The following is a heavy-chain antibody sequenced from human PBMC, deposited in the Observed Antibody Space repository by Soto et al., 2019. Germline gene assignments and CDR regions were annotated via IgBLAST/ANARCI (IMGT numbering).Heavy chain of an antibody. J-gene: IGHJ3*02. D-gene: IGHD6-13*01. CDR3: ARDVSTGSSSWYLDAFDI. V-gene: IGHV3-7*05. Sequence: VQLVESGGGLVQPGGSLRLSCAASGFSFSSYWMTWVRQAPGKGLEWVANIKQDESKKSYLDSVRGRFTISRDNAKNTLYLHMNSLRPEDTAMYYCARDVSTGSSSWYLDAFDIWGQGTLVTVSS. CDR2: IKQDESKK. CDR1: GFSFSSYW.